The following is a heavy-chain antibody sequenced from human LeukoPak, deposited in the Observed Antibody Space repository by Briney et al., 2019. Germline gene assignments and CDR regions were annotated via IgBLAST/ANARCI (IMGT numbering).Heavy chain of an antibody. J-gene: IGHJ4*02. Sequence: GGSLRLSCAASGFTFSSYAMHWVRQAPGKGLEWVAVISYDGSNKYHADSVKGRFTISRDNSKNTLYLQMNSLRAEDTAVYYCARGAVWGVLTYFDYWGQGTLVTVSS. D-gene: IGHD3-10*01. CDR3: ARGAVWGVLTYFDY. V-gene: IGHV3-30*04. CDR1: GFTFSSYA. CDR2: ISYDGSNK.